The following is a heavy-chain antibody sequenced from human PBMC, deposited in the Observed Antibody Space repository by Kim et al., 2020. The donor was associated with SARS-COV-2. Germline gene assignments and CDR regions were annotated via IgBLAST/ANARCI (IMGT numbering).Heavy chain of an antibody. CDR3: ITDGFGGYNDFDY. D-gene: IGHD3-10*01. V-gene: IGHV3-15*01. CDR2: IKSKTDGGTT. Sequence: GGSLRLSCAASGFTFSNAWMSWVRQAPGKGLEWVGRIKSKTDGGTTDYAAPVKGRFTISRDDSKNTLYLQMNSLKTEDTAVYYCITDGFGGYNDFDYWGQGTLVTVSS. J-gene: IGHJ4*02. CDR1: GFTFSNAW.